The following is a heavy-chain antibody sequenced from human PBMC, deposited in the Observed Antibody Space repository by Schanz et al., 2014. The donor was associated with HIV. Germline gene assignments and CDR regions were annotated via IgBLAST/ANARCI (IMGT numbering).Heavy chain of an antibody. CDR1: GFPFNHHA. CDR2: ISGNGGST. D-gene: IGHD1-1*01. V-gene: IGHV3-23*01. Sequence: EVQLMESGGGLVQPGGSLRLSCTASGFPFNHHALMWVRQSPGKGLEWVSGISGNGGSTYHADSVKGRFTISRDNSKNTLYLQMNSLRAEDTAVYYCTKEVPPDVWGQGTTVTVSS. CDR3: TKEVPPDV. J-gene: IGHJ6*02.